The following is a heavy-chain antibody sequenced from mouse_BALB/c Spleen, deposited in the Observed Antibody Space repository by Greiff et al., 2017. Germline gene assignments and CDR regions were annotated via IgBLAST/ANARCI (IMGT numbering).Heavy chain of an antibody. Sequence: VQLQESGAELVRPGSSVKISCKASGYAFSSYWMNWVKQRPGQGLEWIGQIYPGDGDTNYNGKFKGKATLTADKSSSTAYMQLSSLTSEDSAVYFCARRRGNYVVAMDYWGQGTSVTVSS. CDR2: IYPGDGDT. V-gene: IGHV1-80*01. CDR1: GYAFSSYW. D-gene: IGHD2-1*01. J-gene: IGHJ4*01. CDR3: ARRRGNYVVAMDY.